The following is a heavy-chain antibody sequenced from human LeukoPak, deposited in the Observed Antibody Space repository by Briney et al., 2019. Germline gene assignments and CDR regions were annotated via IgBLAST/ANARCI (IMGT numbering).Heavy chain of an antibody. J-gene: IGHJ4*02. CDR3: ASVYNWNFSL. D-gene: IGHD1-7*01. CDR2: IYASGST. Sequence: SETLSLTCTVSGDSINSGSYYWSWIRQPAGKGLEWIGRIYASGSTNYNPSLKSRVTISVDTSKNQFSLKLCSVTAADTAVYYCASVYNWNFSLWGQGTLVTVSS. CDR1: GDSINSGSYY. V-gene: IGHV4-61*10.